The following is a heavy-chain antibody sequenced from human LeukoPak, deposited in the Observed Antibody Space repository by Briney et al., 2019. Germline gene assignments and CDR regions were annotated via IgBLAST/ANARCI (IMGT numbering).Heavy chain of an antibody. CDR3: AREGVDSSGYDDAFDI. Sequence: GGSLRLSCAASGFTFSSYGMHWVRQAPGKGLEWVAVIWYDGSNKYYADSVKGRFTISRDNSKNTLYLQMNSLRAEDTAVYYCAREGVDSSGYDDAFDIWGQGTMVTVSS. D-gene: IGHD3-22*01. CDR2: IWYDGSNK. J-gene: IGHJ3*02. V-gene: IGHV3-33*01. CDR1: GFTFSSYG.